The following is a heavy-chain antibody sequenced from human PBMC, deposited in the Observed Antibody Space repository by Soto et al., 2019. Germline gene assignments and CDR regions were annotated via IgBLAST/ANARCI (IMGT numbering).Heavy chain of an antibody. V-gene: IGHV4-39*01. D-gene: IGHD3-9*01. CDR1: GGSISSSSYY. J-gene: IGHJ5*02. Sequence: QLQLQESGPGLVKPSETLSLTCTVSGGSISSSSYYWGWIRQPPGKGLEWIGSIYYSGSTYYNPSLKSRVSISVDSYKDQFSLKLSSVTAADTALYYCAMAGEFDGLPTYDNADNWFDPWGQGTLVTVSS. CDR2: IYYSGST. CDR3: AMAGEFDGLPTYDNADNWFDP.